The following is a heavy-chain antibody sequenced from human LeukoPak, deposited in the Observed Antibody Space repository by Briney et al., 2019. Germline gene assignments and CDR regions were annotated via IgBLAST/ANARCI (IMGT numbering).Heavy chain of an antibody. D-gene: IGHD2-2*02. CDR1: GFTLSSYG. J-gene: IGHJ6*04. CDR2: ISYDGSKK. V-gene: IGHV3-30*18. CDR3: AKVDGPSRYCSSTSCYMRDYYYGMDV. Sequence: PGKSLRLSCAASGFTLSSYGMHWVRQAPGKGLEWVAVISYDGSKKYYADSVKGRFTISRDNSKNTLYLQMNSLRAEDTAVYYCAKVDGPSRYCSSTSCYMRDYYYGMDVWGKGTTVTVSS.